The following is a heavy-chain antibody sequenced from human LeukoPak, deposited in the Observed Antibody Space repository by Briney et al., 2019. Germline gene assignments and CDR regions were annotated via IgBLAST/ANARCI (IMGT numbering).Heavy chain of an antibody. CDR3: ARDYGDYAFDS. CDR1: GGSFSGYY. V-gene: IGHV4-34*01. CDR2: INHSGST. Sequence: SETLSLTCAVYGGSFSGYYWSWIRQPPGKGLEWIGEINHSGSTNYKASLKSRVTVSVDTSKNQFSLKLTSVTAADTAVYYCARDYGDYAFDSWGQGTLVTVSS. J-gene: IGHJ4*02. D-gene: IGHD4-17*01.